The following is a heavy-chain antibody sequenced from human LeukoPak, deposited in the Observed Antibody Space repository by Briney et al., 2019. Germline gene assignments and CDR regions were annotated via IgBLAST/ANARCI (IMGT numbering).Heavy chain of an antibody. J-gene: IGHJ4*02. CDR3: ARDTADWFDY. D-gene: IGHD3/OR15-3a*01. CDR1: GFTFSSYA. CDR2: ISYDGSNK. V-gene: IGHV3-30-3*01. Sequence: PGGSLRLSCAASGFTFSSYAMHWVRQAPGKGLEWVAVISYDGSNKYYADSVKGRFTISRDNSKNTLYLQMNSLRAEDTAVYYCARDTADWFDYWGQETLVTVSS.